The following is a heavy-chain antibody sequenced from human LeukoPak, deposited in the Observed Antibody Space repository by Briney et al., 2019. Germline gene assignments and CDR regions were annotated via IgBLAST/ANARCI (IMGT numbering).Heavy chain of an antibody. J-gene: IGHJ5*02. Sequence: GGSLRLSCAASGFTLRRYDMQGVRDARGKGVEGVSAICTAGESYYPRSVKGLFTISIENAKNSLYLQMNSLRAGDTAVYYCARCTGYSSGWYRVYNLFVLWGQGTLVTVSS. CDR1: GFTLRRYD. CDR2: ICTAGES. D-gene: IGHD6-19*01. V-gene: IGHV3-13*01. CDR3: ARCTGYSSGWYRVYNLFVL.